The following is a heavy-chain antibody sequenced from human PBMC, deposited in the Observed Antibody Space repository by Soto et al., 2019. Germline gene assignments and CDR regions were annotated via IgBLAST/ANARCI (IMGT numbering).Heavy chain of an antibody. J-gene: IGHJ5*02. Sequence: EASVKVSCKASGYTFTSYAMHWVRQAPGQRLEWMGWINAGNGNTKYSQKFQGRVTITRDTSASTAYMELSSLRSEDTAVYYCARALSYFVWFDPWGQGTLVTVSS. CDR1: GYTFTSYA. CDR2: INAGNGNT. CDR3: ARALSYFVWFDP. V-gene: IGHV1-3*01. D-gene: IGHD5-18*01.